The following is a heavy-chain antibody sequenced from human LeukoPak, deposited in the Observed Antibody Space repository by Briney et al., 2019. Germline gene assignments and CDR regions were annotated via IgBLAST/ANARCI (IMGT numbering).Heavy chain of an antibody. D-gene: IGHD3-10*01. Sequence: GGSLRLSCAASGFTFSSYAMHWVRQAPGKGLEWVAVISYDGSNKYYADSVKGRFTISRDNSKNTLNLQMNSLRAEDTALYYCAKDWGVAILWGQGTLVTVSS. J-gene: IGHJ4*02. CDR2: ISYDGSNK. V-gene: IGHV3-30-3*01. CDR3: AKDWGVAIL. CDR1: GFTFSSYA.